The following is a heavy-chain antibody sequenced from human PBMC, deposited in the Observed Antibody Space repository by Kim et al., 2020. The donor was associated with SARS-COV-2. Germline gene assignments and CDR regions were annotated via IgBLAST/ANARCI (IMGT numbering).Heavy chain of an antibody. J-gene: IGHJ3*01. CDR1: GFTFSGSA. V-gene: IGHV3-73*01. CDR2: IRSKRNSYAP. Sequence: GGSLRLSCAASGFTFSGSAIHWVRQASGKGLAWVGRIRSKRNSYAPAYAASVRGTFCIYNDVSKLTPYLKMNNPKAKATAVCSCVLVPDRTSSFWYA. D-gene: IGHD2-8*01. CDR3: VLVPDRTSSFWYA.